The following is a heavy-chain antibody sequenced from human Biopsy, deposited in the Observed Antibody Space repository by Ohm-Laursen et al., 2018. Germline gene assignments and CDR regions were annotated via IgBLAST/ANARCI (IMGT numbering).Heavy chain of an antibody. CDR1: GGSISSDY. V-gene: IGHV4-59*01. CDR3: ARATNSTGWPYYYFYGMDV. D-gene: IGHD2/OR15-2a*01. J-gene: IGHJ6*02. CDR2: IYYSGST. Sequence: TLSLTCPVSGGSISSDYWRWIRQTPGKGLEWIGYIYYSGSTNYNPSLKSRVTISVDTSKNQFSLRLNSVTAADTAVYYCARATNSTGWPYYYFYGMDVWGQGTTVTVSS.